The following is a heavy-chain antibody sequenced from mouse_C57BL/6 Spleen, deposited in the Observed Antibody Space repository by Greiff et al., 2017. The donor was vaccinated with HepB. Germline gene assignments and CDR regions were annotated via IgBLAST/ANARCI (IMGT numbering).Heavy chain of an antibody. J-gene: IGHJ1*03. CDR3: ARGGTTVVRYFDV. Sequence: QVQLKESGAELVRPGASVKLSCKASGYTFTDYYINWVKQRPGQGLEWIARIYPGSGNTYYNEKFKGKATLTAEKSSSTAYMQLSSLTSEDSAVYFCARGGTTVVRYFDVWGTGTTVTVSS. D-gene: IGHD1-1*01. CDR1: GYTFTDYY. CDR2: IYPGSGNT. V-gene: IGHV1-76*01.